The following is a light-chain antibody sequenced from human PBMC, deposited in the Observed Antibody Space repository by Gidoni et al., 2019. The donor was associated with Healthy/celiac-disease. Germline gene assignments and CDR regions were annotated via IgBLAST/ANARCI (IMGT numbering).Light chain of an antibody. CDR2: KAS. V-gene: IGKV1-5*03. J-gene: IGKJ2*01. CDR3: QQYNSYSEYT. CDR1: QSISSW. Sequence: DIQMTQSPSTLSASVGDRVTITCRASQSISSWLAWYQQKPGKAPNLLIYKASSLESGVPSRFSGSGSGTEFTLTISSLQPDDFATYYCQQYNSYSEYTFGQGTKLELK.